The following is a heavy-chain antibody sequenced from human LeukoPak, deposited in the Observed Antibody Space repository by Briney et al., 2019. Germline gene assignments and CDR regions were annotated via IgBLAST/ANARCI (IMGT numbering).Heavy chain of an antibody. J-gene: IGHJ4*02. CDR3: ARDRGYSTFDY. CDR1: AFTFSSYW. V-gene: IGHV3-7*01. D-gene: IGHD4-23*01. Sequence: PGGSMRLSCEASAFTFSSYWMSWVRQAQGKGLEWVAKIKEDGSEINDVVSVKGRFTISRDNAKSSLFLQMNSLRVEDTSVYYCARDRGYSTFDYWGQGTLVTVSS. CDR2: IKEDGSEI.